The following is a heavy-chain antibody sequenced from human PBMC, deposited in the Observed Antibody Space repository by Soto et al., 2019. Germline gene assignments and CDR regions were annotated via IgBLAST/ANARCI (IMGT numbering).Heavy chain of an antibody. CDR2: IIPIFGTA. V-gene: IGHV1-69*06. CDR1: GGTFSSYA. CDR3: ARAIFPPARFSYGMDV. J-gene: IGHJ6*02. D-gene: IGHD3-3*02. Sequence: QVQLVQSGAEVKKPGSSVKVSCKASGGTFSSYAISWVRQAPGQGLEWMGGIIPIFGTANYAQKFQGRVTITADKYTSTAYMELSSLRSEDTAVYYCARAIFPPARFSYGMDVWGQGTTVTVSS.